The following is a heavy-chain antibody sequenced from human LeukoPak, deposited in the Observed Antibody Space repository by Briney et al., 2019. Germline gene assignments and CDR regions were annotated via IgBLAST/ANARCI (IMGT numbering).Heavy chain of an antibody. CDR3: ARNYVDTRTRGVDY. V-gene: IGHV3-53*01. Sequence: GGSLRLSCAASGFTVSSNYMSWVRQAPGKGLEWVSVIYSGGSTYYADSVKGRFTISRDNSKNTLYLQMNSLRAEDTAVYYCARNYVDTRTRGVDYWGQGTLVTVSS. CDR1: GFTVSSNY. CDR2: IYSGGST. D-gene: IGHD4-17*01. J-gene: IGHJ4*02.